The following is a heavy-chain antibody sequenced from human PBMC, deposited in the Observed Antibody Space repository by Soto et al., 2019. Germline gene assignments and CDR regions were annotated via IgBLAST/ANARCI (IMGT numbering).Heavy chain of an antibody. D-gene: IGHD3-10*01. Sequence: SETLSLTCTVSGGSISSSSYYWGWIRQPPGKGLEWIGSIYYSGSTYYNPSLKSRVTISVDTSKNQFSLKLSSVTAADTAVYYCAGTYYYGSGSYYTGPGWSYCYYGTDVWGQGATVT. CDR3: AGTYYYGSGSYYTGPGWSYCYYGTDV. J-gene: IGHJ6*02. CDR1: GGSISSSSYY. CDR2: IYYSGST. V-gene: IGHV4-39*01.